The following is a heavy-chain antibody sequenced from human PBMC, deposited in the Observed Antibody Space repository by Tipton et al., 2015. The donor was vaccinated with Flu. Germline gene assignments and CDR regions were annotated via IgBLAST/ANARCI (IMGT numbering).Heavy chain of an antibody. CDR2: IYYSGST. J-gene: IGHJ6*03. Sequence: LRLSCTVSGGSISSYYWSWIRQPPGKGLEWIGYIYYSGSTNYNPSLKSRVTISVDTSKNQFSLKLSSVTAADTAVYYCARATTPVYYYYYMDVWGKGTTVTVSS. CDR3: ARATTPVYYYYYMDV. D-gene: IGHD4-11*01. CDR1: GGSISSYY. V-gene: IGHV4-59*01.